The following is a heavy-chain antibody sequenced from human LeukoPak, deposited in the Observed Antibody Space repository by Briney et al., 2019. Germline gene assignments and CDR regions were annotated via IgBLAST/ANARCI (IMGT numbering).Heavy chain of an antibody. Sequence: GESLKISCKASGYSFTSYWIGWVRQMPGKGLEWMGIIYPGDSDTRYSPSFQGHVTTSADKSISTAYQQWSSLMDSDTAMYYCARPSSYYYDSSGPQWDAFDIWGQGTMVTVSS. CDR2: IYPGDSDT. V-gene: IGHV5-51*01. CDR3: ARPSSYYYDSSGPQWDAFDI. D-gene: IGHD3-22*01. J-gene: IGHJ3*02. CDR1: GYSFTSYW.